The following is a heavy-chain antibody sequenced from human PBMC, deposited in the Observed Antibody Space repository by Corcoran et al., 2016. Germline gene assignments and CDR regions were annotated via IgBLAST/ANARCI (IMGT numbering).Heavy chain of an antibody. CDR3: TTDEVARSSSWFVMD. D-gene: IGHD6-13*01. Sequence: EVQLVESGGGLVKPGGSLRLSCAASGFTFSNAWMSWVRQAPGKGLEWVGRIKSKTDGGTNDYAAHGKGKFTISRDDSKNTLYLQMNSLKTGNTAGYYCTTDEVARSSSWFVMDGGQGTLVTVSS. CDR1: GFTFSNAW. V-gene: IGHV3-15*01. CDR2: IKSKTDGGTN. J-gene: IGHJ4*02.